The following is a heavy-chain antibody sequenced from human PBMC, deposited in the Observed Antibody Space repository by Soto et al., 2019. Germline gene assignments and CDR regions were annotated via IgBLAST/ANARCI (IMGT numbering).Heavy chain of an antibody. J-gene: IGHJ3*02. CDR1: GLTFSSYA. CDR2: ISGRGGTT. V-gene: IGHV3-23*01. CDR3: AKVDNAGAFDI. Sequence: EVQLLESGGGLVQPGGSLRLSCAVSGLTFSSYAMSWVRQAPGKGLEWVSAISGRGGTTYYADSVKGRFTISRDNFKNTLYLQMNSLRAEDMAVYYCAKVDNAGAFDIWGQGTVVTVSS. D-gene: IGHD1-20*01.